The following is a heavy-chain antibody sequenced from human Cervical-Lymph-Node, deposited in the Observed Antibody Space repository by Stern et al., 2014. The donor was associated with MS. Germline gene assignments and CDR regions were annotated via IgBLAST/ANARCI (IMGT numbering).Heavy chain of an antibody. Sequence: VQLVESGGGVVRPGRSLRLSCAASGFVFNIYDIHWVRQAPGKGLEWVALISYDGSKKYYADSVKGRFTISRDNSKNTLYLQIDSLRAEDTAVYYCAKEYTNSWYSNEYYYNGMDVWGQGTTVTVPS. J-gene: IGHJ6*02. D-gene: IGHD6-13*01. CDR2: ISYDGSKK. V-gene: IGHV3-30*18. CDR1: GFVFNIYD. CDR3: AKEYTNSWYSNEYYYNGMDV.